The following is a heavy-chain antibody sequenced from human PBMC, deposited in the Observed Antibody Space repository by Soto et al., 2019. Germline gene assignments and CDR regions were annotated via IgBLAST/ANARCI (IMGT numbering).Heavy chain of an antibody. J-gene: IGHJ6*02. CDR1: GVTFNSSG. D-gene: IGHD6-13*01. V-gene: IGHV3-7*01. CDR3: ARIRGYSSSWYGWGTYYYYYYGMDV. CDR2: IKQDGSEK. Sequence: PWWSLRLSCAASGVTFNSSGISCALQNPGKGLEWVANIKQDGSEKYYVDSVKGRFTISRDNAKNSLYLQMNSLRAEDTAVYYCARIRGYSSSWYGWGTYYYYYYGMDVWGQGTTVTVSS.